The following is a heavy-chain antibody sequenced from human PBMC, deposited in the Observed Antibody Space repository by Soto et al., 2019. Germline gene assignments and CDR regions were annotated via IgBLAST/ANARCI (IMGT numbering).Heavy chain of an antibody. CDR1: GFTFSDNY. CDR3: ARGGGWWNAYDY. V-gene: IGHV3-11*01. CDR2: ISSSGSTI. Sequence: QVQLVESGGGLVKPGGSLRLSCAASGFTFSDNYMSWIRQAPGKGLEWVSYISSSGSTIYYADSVKGRLTIPRDNANNLLYLQLNSLSAEDTAVYYCARGGGWWNAYDYWGQGTLVTVSS. J-gene: IGHJ4*02. D-gene: IGHD1-1*01.